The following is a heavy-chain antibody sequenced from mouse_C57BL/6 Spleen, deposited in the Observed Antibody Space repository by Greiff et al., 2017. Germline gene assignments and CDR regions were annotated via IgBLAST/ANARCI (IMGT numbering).Heavy chain of an antibody. CDR1: GFTFSDYG. V-gene: IGHV5-17*01. CDR2: ISIGSSTI. CDR3: ARHYGSSYWYYDV. D-gene: IGHD1-1*01. J-gene: IGHJ1*03. Sequence: EVMLVESGGGLVKPGGSLKLSCAASGFTFSDYGMHWVRQAPEKGLEWVAYISIGSSTIYYADTVEGRFTISRDNAKNTLFLQMTRLRSEDTAMYYCARHYGSSYWYYDVWGKGTTVTVYS.